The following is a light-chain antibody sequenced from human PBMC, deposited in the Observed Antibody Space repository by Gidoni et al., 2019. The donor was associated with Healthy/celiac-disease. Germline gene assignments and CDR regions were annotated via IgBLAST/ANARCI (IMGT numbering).Light chain of an antibody. V-gene: IGLV1-40*01. Sequence: PSGVPDRFSGSKSGTSASLAITGLQAEDEADYYCQSYDSSFYVFGTGTKVTVL. CDR3: QSYDSSFYV. J-gene: IGLJ1*01.